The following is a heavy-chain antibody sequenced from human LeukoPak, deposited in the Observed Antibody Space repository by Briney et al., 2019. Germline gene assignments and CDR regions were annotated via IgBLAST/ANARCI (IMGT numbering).Heavy chain of an antibody. D-gene: IGHD3-9*01. CDR1: GFTFSTYA. J-gene: IGHJ4*02. Sequence: GGSLRLSCAASGFTFSTYAMTWVRQAPGKGLEWVSTITTGGITYYADSVKGRFTISRDNSKNTVFLQMNSLRAEDTAVYYCAKWGDYDVLTGYYVSDYWGQGTLVTVSS. CDR2: ITTGGIT. V-gene: IGHV3-23*01. CDR3: AKWGDYDVLTGYYVSDY.